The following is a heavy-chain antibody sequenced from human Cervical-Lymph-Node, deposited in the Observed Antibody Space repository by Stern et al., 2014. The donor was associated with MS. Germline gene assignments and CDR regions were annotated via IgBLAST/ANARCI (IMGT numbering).Heavy chain of an antibody. CDR3: TRVTPNVVFDY. CDR1: GFSLNTGGMY. D-gene: IGHD2-15*01. V-gene: IGHV2-70*11. J-gene: IGHJ4*02. CDR2: IDWNDGK. Sequence: SGPALVRPTQTLTLTCTFSGFSLNTGGMYVSWIRQPPGKALEWLARIDWNDGKNYSTSLRTRLTISKDTSKNQVVLTMTNMDPVDTATYFCTRVTPNVVFDYWGQGILVTVSS.